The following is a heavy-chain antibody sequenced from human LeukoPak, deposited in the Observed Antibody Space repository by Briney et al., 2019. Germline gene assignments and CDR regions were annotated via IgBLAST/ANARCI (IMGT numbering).Heavy chain of an antibody. Sequence: GGSLRLSCAASGFTFSSYGMHWVRQAPGKGLEWVAVISYDGSNKYYADSVKGRFTISRDNSKNTLYLHMNSLRAEDTAVYYCAKDLLGYCSGGSCYSVDYWGQGTLVTVSS. CDR2: ISYDGSNK. V-gene: IGHV3-30*18. D-gene: IGHD2-15*01. CDR3: AKDLLGYCSGGSCYSVDY. J-gene: IGHJ4*02. CDR1: GFTFSSYG.